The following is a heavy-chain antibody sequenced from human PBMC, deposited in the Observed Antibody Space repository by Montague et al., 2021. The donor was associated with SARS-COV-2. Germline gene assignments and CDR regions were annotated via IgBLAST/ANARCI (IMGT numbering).Heavy chain of an antibody. CDR2: IYYSGST. J-gene: IGHJ6*03. CDR1: GGSVSSGSYY. CDR3: ARGRIDVNMIVVVVAGASFYMDV. Sequence: SETLSLTCTVSGGSVSSGSYYWSWIRQPPGKGLEWIGYIYYSGSTNYNPSLKSRVTISVDTSKNQFSLKLTSVTAADTAVYYCARGRIDVNMIVVVVAGASFYMDVWGKGTTVTVSS. D-gene: IGHD3-22*01. V-gene: IGHV4-61*01.